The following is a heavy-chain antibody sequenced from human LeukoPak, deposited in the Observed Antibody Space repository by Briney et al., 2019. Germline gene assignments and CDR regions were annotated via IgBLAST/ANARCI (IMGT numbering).Heavy chain of an antibody. CDR3: ARDQPHYYDSSGYHDY. V-gene: IGHV1-2*02. CDR2: INPNSGGT. D-gene: IGHD3-22*01. J-gene: IGHJ4*02. CDR1: GYTFTGYY. Sequence: ASVKVSCKASGYTFTGYYMHWVRQAPGQGLEWMGWINPNSGGTNYAQKFQGRVTMTRDTSISTAYMELSRLRSDDTAVYYCARDQPHYYDSSGYHDYWGQGTLVTVSS.